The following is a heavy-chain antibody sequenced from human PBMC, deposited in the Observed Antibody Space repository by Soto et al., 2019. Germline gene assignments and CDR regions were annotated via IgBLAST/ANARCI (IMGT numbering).Heavy chain of an antibody. CDR3: VKDTLGGMTPVFMPGPD. CDR1: GLTFSTYG. CDR2: ISNDVRNI. J-gene: IGHJ4*02. D-gene: IGHD2-2*01. Sequence: VQLVESGGGVVQPGRSLRLSCAASGLTFSTYGFHWVRQAPGKGLEWVAVISNDVRNIHYAESVEGRFTISRDNSKNTLYLQKNSLRPNETAVYCCVKDTLGGMTPVFMPGPDWGQGTLVTVSS. V-gene: IGHV3-30*18.